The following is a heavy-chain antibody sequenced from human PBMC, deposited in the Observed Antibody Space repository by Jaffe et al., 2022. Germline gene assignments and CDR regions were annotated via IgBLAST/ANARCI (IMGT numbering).Heavy chain of an antibody. D-gene: IGHD6-19*01. Sequence: EVQLVDSGGGLVQPGGSLRLSCAASGITFSDYWMSWVRQAPGKGLEWVANIKPDGSETYYVDSVKGRFTISRDNAKNSLYLQMNSLRDEDTAIYYCARVTAWEQWLATLGYWYFDLWGRGTLVTVSS. CDR1: GITFSDYW. CDR2: IKPDGSET. V-gene: IGHV3-7*01. J-gene: IGHJ2*01. CDR3: ARVTAWEQWLATLGYWYFDL.